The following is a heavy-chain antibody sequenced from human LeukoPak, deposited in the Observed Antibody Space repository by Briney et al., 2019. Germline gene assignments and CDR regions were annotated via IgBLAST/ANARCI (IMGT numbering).Heavy chain of an antibody. CDR1: EFTFSNND. J-gene: IGHJ4*02. Sequence: GGSLRLSCTASEFTFSNNDMSWVRQAPGKGLEWVSAIGGSGGTTYADSVQGRFTISRDNSKNTLYLQMKSVRAEDTAVYYCAKAGGLTVWAFDYWGQGTLVTVSS. V-gene: IGHV3-23*01. D-gene: IGHD2-8*02. CDR3: AKAGGLTVWAFDY. CDR2: IGGSGGTT.